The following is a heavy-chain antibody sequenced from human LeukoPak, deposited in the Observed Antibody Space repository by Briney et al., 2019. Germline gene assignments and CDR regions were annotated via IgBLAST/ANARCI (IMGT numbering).Heavy chain of an antibody. CDR2: ISGSGGST. D-gene: IGHD3-16*02. CDR3: AKSLGGVIVTSFDY. CDR1: GFTFSSYA. V-gene: IGHV3-23*01. J-gene: IGHJ4*02. Sequence: PGGSLRLSCAASGFTFSSYAVSWVRQAPGKGLEWVSGISGSGGSTYYADSVKGRFTISRANSRNTLFLQMNSLRAEDTAVYYCAKSLGGVIVTSFDYWGQGTLVTVSS.